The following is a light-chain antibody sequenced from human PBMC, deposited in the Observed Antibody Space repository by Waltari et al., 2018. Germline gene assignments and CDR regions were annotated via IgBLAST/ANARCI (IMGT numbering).Light chain of an antibody. V-gene: IGKV1-9*01. CDR1: QDISSS. Sequence: DIQLTQSPSFLSASVGDRVTITRRASQDISSSLAWYQQKPGRAPKLLIYAASTLQSGVPSRLSGSGSGTEFTLTISSLQPEDFVTYYCQQVNNYPFTFGPGTILDVK. CDR3: QQVNNYPFT. J-gene: IGKJ3*01. CDR2: AAS.